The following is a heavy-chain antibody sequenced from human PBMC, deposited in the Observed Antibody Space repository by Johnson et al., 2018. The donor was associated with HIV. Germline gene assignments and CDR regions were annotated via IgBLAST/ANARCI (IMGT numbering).Heavy chain of an antibody. Sequence: VQLVESGGGVVRPGGSLRLSCAASGFTFDDYGMNWVRQAPGKGLEWVSGISWNSGSIGYADSVKGRFTISRDNAKNSLYLQMNSLRAEDTALYYCARDYYDSGVQWAHVAFDVWGQGIMVTVSS. J-gene: IGHJ3*01. CDR1: GFTFDDYG. D-gene: IGHD3-22*01. CDR3: ARDYYDSGVQWAHVAFDV. CDR2: ISWNSGSI. V-gene: IGHV3-20*04.